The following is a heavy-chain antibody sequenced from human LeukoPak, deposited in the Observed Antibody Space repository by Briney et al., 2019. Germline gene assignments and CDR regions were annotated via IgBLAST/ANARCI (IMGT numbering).Heavy chain of an antibody. CDR2: IYTSGGT. J-gene: IGHJ4*02. Sequence: PSETLSLTCSVSGDSIKSYYWNWVRQPAGKGLEWIGRIYTSGGTNYNPALKSRVTMSVDTSKNQFSLKMTSLTAADTAVYYCARGGGFTVTHYFDYWARESWSPSPQ. V-gene: IGHV4-4*07. CDR3: ARGGGFTVTHYFDY. D-gene: IGHD4-17*01. CDR1: GDSIKSYY.